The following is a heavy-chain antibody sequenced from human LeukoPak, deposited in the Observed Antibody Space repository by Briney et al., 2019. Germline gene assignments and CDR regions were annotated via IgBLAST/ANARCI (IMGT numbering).Heavy chain of an antibody. D-gene: IGHD3-3*01. CDR2: IYYSGST. CDR3: ARGWSGTIDY. Sequence: SETLSLTCTVSGGSISSYYWSWIRQPPGKGLEWIGYIYYSGSTNYNPSLKSRVTISVDTSKNQFSLKLSPVTAADTAVYYCARGWSGTIDYWGQGTLVTVSS. CDR1: GGSISSYY. J-gene: IGHJ4*02. V-gene: IGHV4-59*01.